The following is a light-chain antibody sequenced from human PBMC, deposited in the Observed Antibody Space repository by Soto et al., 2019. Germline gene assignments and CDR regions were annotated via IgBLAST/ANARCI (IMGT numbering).Light chain of an antibody. CDR3: QQHKNWPL. CDR1: HSVNSH. V-gene: IGKV3-15*01. J-gene: IGKJ5*01. Sequence: EIVLTHSPGTLSLCPWEIVTLSCRTSHSVNSHVAWYQQKPGQAPRLLLYGASTRATGIPVRFSGSGFGTEFTLTISSLQSEDFAVYHCQQHKNWPLFGQGTRLEIK. CDR2: GAS.